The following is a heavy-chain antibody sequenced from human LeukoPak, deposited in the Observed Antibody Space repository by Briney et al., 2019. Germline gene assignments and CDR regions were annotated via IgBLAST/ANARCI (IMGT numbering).Heavy chain of an antibody. Sequence: PSETLSLTCAVYGGSFSGYYWSWIRQPPGKGLEWIGEINHSGSTNYNPSLKSRVTISVDTSKNQFSLKLSSVTAADTAVYYCARGGSSGRYYYYHIDVWGKGTTVTVSS. CDR2: INHSGST. V-gene: IGHV4-34*01. CDR1: GGSFSGYY. D-gene: IGHD6-19*01. J-gene: IGHJ6*03. CDR3: ARGGSSGRYYYYHIDV.